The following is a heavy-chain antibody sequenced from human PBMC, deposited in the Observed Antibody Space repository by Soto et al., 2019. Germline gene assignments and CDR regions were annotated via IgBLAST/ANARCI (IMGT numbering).Heavy chain of an antibody. V-gene: IGHV3-7*03. J-gene: IGHJ4*02. Sequence: ESGGALVQPGGSLRLSCAASEFTFSRYWMSWVRQAPGKGLEWVANIKEDGSEKYYVDSVKGRFTISRDNAKYSVYLQMNSLRAEDTAVYYCARAWSYYDNSGYSDYWGQGTLVTVSS. CDR2: IKEDGSEK. D-gene: IGHD3-22*01. CDR3: ARAWSYYDNSGYSDY. CDR1: EFTFSRYW.